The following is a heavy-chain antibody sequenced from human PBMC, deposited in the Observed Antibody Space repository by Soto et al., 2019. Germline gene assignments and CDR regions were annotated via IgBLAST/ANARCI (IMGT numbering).Heavy chain of an antibody. J-gene: IGHJ4*02. CDR1: GYTFTSYG. V-gene: IGHV1-18*01. D-gene: IGHD3-10*01. CDR2: ISAYNGNT. CDR3: ARALYGSGSPGRVDY. Sequence: ASVKVSCKASGYTFTSYGISWVRQAPGQGLEWMGWISAYNGNTNYAQKLQGRVTMTTDTSTSTAYMELRSLRSDDTAVYYCARALYGSGSPGRVDYWGQGTLVTVSS.